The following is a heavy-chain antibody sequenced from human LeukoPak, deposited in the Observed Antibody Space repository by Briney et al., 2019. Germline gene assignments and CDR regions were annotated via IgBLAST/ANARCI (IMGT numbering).Heavy chain of an antibody. Sequence: ASVKVSCKASGYTFTSYGISWVRQAPGQGLEWMGWISAYNGNTNYAQKLQGRVTMTTDTSTSTAYMELRSLRSDDTAVYYCARDNPADSSGYIAFDIWGQGTMVTVSS. CDR2: ISAYNGNT. CDR1: GYTFTSYG. J-gene: IGHJ3*02. CDR3: ARDNPADSSGYIAFDI. V-gene: IGHV1-18*01. D-gene: IGHD3-22*01.